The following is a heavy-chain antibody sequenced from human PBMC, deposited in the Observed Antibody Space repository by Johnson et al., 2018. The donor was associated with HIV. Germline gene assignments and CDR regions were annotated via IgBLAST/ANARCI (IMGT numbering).Heavy chain of an antibody. Sequence: VQLVESGGGLVQPGGSLRLSCAASGFTFSNAWMSWVRQAPGKGLEWVSGISGSGGSTNYADSVKGRFTISRDNSKNTLYLQMNSLRAEDTAMYYCAKARSLLDYGGFDAFDIWGQGTLVIVSS. J-gene: IGHJ3*02. V-gene: IGHV3-23*04. CDR2: ISGSGGST. CDR3: AKARSLLDYGGFDAFDI. D-gene: IGHD4-23*01. CDR1: GFTFSNAW.